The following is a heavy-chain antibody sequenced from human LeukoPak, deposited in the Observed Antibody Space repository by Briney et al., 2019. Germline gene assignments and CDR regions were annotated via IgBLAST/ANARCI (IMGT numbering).Heavy chain of an antibody. CDR1: GYTFTSYN. CDR2: INPSGGST. J-gene: IGHJ4*02. Sequence: GASVKVSCKASGYTFTSYNMHWVRQAPGQGLEWMGIINPSGGSTSYAQKFQGRVTMTRDTSTSTVYMELSSLRSEDTAVYYCAREGGQEYFDYWGQGTLVTVSS. CDR3: AREGGQEYFDY. D-gene: IGHD2-15*01. V-gene: IGHV1-46*01.